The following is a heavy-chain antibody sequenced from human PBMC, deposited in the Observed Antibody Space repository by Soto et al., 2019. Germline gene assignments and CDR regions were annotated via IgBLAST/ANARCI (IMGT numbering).Heavy chain of an antibody. CDR1: GGSISSSSYY. J-gene: IGHJ6*02. CDR2: IYYSGST. V-gene: IGHV4-39*07. CDR3: ARDFTDSSGPTLGMGV. D-gene: IGHD6-19*01. Sequence: SETLSLTCTVSGGSISSSSYYWGWIRQPPGKGLEWIGSIYYSGSTYYNPSLKSRVTISVDTSKNQFSLKLSSVTVADTAVYYCARDFTDSSGPTLGMGVWGQGTTVTVSS.